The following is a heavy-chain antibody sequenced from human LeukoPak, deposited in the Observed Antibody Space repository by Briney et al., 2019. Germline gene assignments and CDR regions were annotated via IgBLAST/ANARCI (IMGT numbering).Heavy chain of an antibody. V-gene: IGHV3-21*04. Sequence: GGSLRLSCAASGFTFSSYSMSWVRQAPGKGLEWVSSISSSSSYIYYADSVKGRFTISRDNAKNSLYLQMNSLRAEDTAIYYCVKRVGYSSNDDHWGQGTLVTVSS. CDR3: VKRVGYSSNDDH. CDR2: ISSSSSYI. CDR1: GFTFSSYS. D-gene: IGHD1-26*01. J-gene: IGHJ5*02.